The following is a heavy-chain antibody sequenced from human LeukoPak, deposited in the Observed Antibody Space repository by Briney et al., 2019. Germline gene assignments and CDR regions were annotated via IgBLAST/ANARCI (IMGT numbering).Heavy chain of an antibody. J-gene: IGHJ4*02. V-gene: IGHV4-59*01. CDR1: GDSMSNFY. CDR2: IDYSGST. D-gene: IGHD2-2*01. Sequence: SETLSLTCSVSGDSMSNFYWSWIRQPPGKGLEWIGYIDYSGSTSYNPSLKSRVTIPIDTSKNQFSLRLSSVAAADTAVYFCARGLSSTRRESDYWGQGTLVTVSS. CDR3: ARGLSSTRRESDY.